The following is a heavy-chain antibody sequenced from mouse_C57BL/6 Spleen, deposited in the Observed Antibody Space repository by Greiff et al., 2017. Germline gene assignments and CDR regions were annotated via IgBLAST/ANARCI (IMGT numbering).Heavy chain of an antibody. D-gene: IGHD2-1*01. V-gene: IGHV5-17*01. J-gene: IGHJ4*01. CDR1: GFTFSDYG. CDR3: ARRFYYGNFYAMDY. Sequence: EVKVVESGGGLVKPGGSLTLSCAASGFTFSDYGMHWVRQAPEKGLEWVAYISSGSSTIYYADTVKGRFTISRDNAKNTLFLQMTSLRSEDTAMYYWARRFYYGNFYAMDYWGQGTSVTVSS. CDR2: ISSGSSTI.